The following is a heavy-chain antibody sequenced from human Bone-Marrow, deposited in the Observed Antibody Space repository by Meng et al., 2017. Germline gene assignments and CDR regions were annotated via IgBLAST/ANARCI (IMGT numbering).Heavy chain of an antibody. CDR2: IYHSGST. CDR3: ARVSLQATIAAAGVVWFDP. V-gene: IGHV4-4*02. Sequence: QVQLQESGPGLVKPSGTLSLTSAVSGGSISSSNWWSWVRQPPGKGLEWIGEIYHSGSTNYNPSLKSRVTISVDKSKNQFSLKLSSVTAADTAVYYCARVSLQATIAAAGVVWFDPWGQGTLVTVSS. D-gene: IGHD6-13*01. J-gene: IGHJ5*02. CDR1: GGSISSSNW.